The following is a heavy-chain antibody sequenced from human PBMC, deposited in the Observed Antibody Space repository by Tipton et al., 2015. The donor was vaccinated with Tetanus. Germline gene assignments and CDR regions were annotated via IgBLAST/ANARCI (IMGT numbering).Heavy chain of an antibody. Sequence: TLSLTCAVYGGSFSGYYWSWIRQPPGKGLEWIGEINHSGSTNYNPSLKSRVTISVDTSKNQFSLKLSSVTAADTAVYYCAANDYKYYFDYWGQGTLVTVSS. CDR3: AANDYKYYFDY. D-gene: IGHD4-11*01. J-gene: IGHJ4*02. CDR2: INHSGST. V-gene: IGHV4-34*01. CDR1: GGSFSGYY.